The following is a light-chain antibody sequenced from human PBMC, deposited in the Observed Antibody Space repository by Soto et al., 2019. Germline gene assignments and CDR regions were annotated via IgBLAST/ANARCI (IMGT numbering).Light chain of an antibody. CDR3: QPYDNLPRT. Sequence: QMTQSPSTLSGSVGDRVTITCRASQTISSWLAWYQQKPGKAPKLLIYDASNLETGVTSRFSGSGSGTDFTLTISSLQPEDIATYYCQPYDNLPRTFGPGTKVDIK. J-gene: IGKJ1*01. CDR2: DAS. CDR1: QTISSW. V-gene: IGKV1-33*01.